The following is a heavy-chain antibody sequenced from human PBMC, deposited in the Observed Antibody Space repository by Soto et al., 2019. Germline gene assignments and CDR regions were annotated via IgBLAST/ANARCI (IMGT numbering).Heavy chain of an antibody. J-gene: IGHJ4*02. CDR2: INPNSGGT. Sequence: ASVKVSCKASGYTFTGYYMHWVRQAPGQGLEWMGWINPNSGGTNYAQKFLGRVTMTRDTSISTAYMELSRLRSDDTAVYYCARGASSWYSAFDYWGQGTLVTVSS. D-gene: IGHD6-13*01. CDR1: GYTFTGYY. CDR3: ARGASSWYSAFDY. V-gene: IGHV1-2*02.